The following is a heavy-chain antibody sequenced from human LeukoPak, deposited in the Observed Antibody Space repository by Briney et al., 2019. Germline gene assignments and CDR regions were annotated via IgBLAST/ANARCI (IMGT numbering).Heavy chain of an antibody. J-gene: IGHJ3*02. Sequence: SETLSLTCAVYGGSFSGYYWSWIRQPPGNGLEWIGEINHSGSTNYNPSLKSRVTISVDTSKNQFSLKLSSVTAADTAVYYCARGRGEFDALDIWGQGTMVTVSS. V-gene: IGHV4-34*01. CDR2: INHSGST. CDR1: GGSFSGYY. D-gene: IGHD3-10*01. CDR3: ARGRGEFDALDI.